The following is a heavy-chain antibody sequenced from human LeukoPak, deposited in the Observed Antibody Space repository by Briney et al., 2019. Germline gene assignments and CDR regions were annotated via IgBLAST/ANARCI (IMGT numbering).Heavy chain of an antibody. D-gene: IGHD3-22*01. CDR1: GFTFSTYA. CDR2: ITPDGDGS. Sequence: GGSLRLSCAASGFTFSTYAMTWVRQAPGKGLEWVSRITPDGDGSTYAASVQGRFTISRDNAKDTVYLQMSNLRAEDTALYYCARDPNNYDSHLGQGTLVTVSS. V-gene: IGHV3-74*01. CDR3: ARDPNNYDSH. J-gene: IGHJ4*02.